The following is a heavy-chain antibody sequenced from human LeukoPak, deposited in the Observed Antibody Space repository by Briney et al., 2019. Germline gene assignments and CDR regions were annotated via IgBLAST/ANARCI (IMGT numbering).Heavy chain of an antibody. CDR1: GGTFSSYA. Sequence: GSSGKVSCKASGGTFSSYAISWVRQAPGQGLEWMGGIIPIFGTANYAQKFQGRVTITADESTSTAYMELSSLRSEDTAVYYCARMGLRSYYYDSSGYYPNDYWGQGTLVTVSS. J-gene: IGHJ4*02. V-gene: IGHV1-69*01. D-gene: IGHD3-22*01. CDR3: ARMGLRSYYYDSSGYYPNDY. CDR2: IIPIFGTA.